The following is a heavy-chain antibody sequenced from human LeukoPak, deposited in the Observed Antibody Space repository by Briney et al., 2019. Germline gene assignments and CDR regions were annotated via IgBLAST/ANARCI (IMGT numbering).Heavy chain of an antibody. CDR1: GGSISSSSYY. J-gene: IGHJ6*03. CDR3: TRDGVGSTWLSFYYYYMDV. Sequence: SETLSLTCTVSGGSISSSSYYWGWIRQPPGKGLEWIGSIHYSGSTYYNPSLKSRVTISVDTSKNQFSLKLSSVTAADTAVYYCTRDGVGSTWLSFYYYYMDVWGKGTTVTISS. D-gene: IGHD2-2*01. V-gene: IGHV4-39*07. CDR2: IHYSGST.